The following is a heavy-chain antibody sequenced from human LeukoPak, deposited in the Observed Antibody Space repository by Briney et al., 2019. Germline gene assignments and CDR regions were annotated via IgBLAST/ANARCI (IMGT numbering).Heavy chain of an antibody. Sequence: GGSLRLSCAASGFTFSSYSMNWVRQAPGKGLEWVSSISSSSSYIYYADSVKGRFTISRDNAKNSLYLQMNSLRAEDTAVYYCARDFETGGYYYYGMDVWGQGTTVTVSS. CDR1: GFTFSSYS. J-gene: IGHJ6*02. V-gene: IGHV3-21*01. CDR3: ARDFETGGYYYYGMDV. D-gene: IGHD3-10*01. CDR2: ISSSSSYI.